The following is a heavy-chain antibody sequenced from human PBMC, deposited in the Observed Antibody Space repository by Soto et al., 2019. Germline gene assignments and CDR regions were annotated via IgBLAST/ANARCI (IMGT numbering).Heavy chain of an antibody. V-gene: IGHV1-69*13. D-gene: IGHD2-21*01. J-gene: IGHJ4*02. CDR3: SRGLFDYDYGSDVYPFDI. CDR2: ITPILGTA. CDR1: GATFSTFN. Sequence: SVKVSCKASGATFSTFNINWLRQAPGQGLEWMGGITPILGTANYAQKFQGRVQITADDSTSTVHMELSSLRSEDTAVYYCSRGLFDYDYGSDVYPFDIWGQGTQVTVSS.